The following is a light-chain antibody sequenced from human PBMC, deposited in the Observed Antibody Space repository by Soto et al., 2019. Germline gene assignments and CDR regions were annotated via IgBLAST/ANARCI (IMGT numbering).Light chain of an antibody. CDR2: GVS. V-gene: IGKV3-15*01. J-gene: IGKJ1*01. CDR1: QSVSSN. Sequence: EIVMTQSPATLSVSPGERATLSCRASQSVSSNLAWYQQKPGQAPRLLIYGVSTRATGIPARFSGSGSGTEFTLTISSLQSEDFAVYYCQQYNDWSTFGQGTKVDIK. CDR3: QQYNDWST.